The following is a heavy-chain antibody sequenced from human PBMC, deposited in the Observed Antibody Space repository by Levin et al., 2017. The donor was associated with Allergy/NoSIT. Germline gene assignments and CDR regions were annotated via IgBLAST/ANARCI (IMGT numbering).Heavy chain of an antibody. V-gene: IGHV4-39*01. Sequence: SETLSLTCTVSGGSISSSSYYWGWIRQPPGKGLEWIGSIYYSGSTYYNPSLKSRVTISVDTSKNQFSLKLSSVTAADTAVYYCARHPLPRGYSGYGSFDYWGQGTLVTVSS. CDR3: ARHPLPRGYSGYGSFDY. CDR1: GGSISSSSYY. CDR2: IYYSGST. J-gene: IGHJ4*02. D-gene: IGHD5-12*01.